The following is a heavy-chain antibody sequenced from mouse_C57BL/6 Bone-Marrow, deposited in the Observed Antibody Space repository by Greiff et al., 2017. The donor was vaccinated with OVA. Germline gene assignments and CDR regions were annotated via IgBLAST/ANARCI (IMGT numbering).Heavy chain of an antibody. CDR2: IDPSDSYT. V-gene: IGHV1-50*01. CDR1: GYTFTSYW. Sequence: QVQLQQPGAELVKPGASVKLSCKASGYTFTSYWMQWVKQRPGQGLEWIGEIDPSDSYTNYNQKFKGKATLTVDTSSSTAYMQLSSLTSEDSAVYYCAAGLWLRLFDYGGQGTTLTVSA. CDR3: AAGLWLRLFDY. J-gene: IGHJ2*01. D-gene: IGHD2-2*01.